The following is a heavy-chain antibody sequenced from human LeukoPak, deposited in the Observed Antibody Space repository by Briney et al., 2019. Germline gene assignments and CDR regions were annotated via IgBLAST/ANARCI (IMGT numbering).Heavy chain of an antibody. D-gene: IGHD2/OR15-2a*01. CDR2: INHSGST. V-gene: IGHV4-34*01. CDR1: GGSISSYY. Sequence: SETLSLTCTVSGGSISSYYWSWIRQPPGKGLEWIGEINHSGSTNYNPSLKSRVTISVDTSKNQFSLKLSSVTAADTAVYYCARSLSYYYYGMDVWGQGTTVTVSS. CDR3: ARSLSYYYYGMDV. J-gene: IGHJ6*02.